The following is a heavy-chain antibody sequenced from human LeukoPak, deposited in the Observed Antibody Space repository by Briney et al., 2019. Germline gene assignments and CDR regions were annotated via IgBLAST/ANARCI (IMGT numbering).Heavy chain of an antibody. J-gene: IGHJ4*02. CDR3: ARDTGMGYSSGPFDY. V-gene: IGHV3-23*01. Sequence: QPGGSLRLSCAASGFTFSNYAMNWVRQAPGKGLEWVSTITSGENTYYADSVKGRFTISRDNSKNTLYLQMNSLRAEDTAVYYCARDTGMGYSSGPFDYWGQGTLVTVSP. D-gene: IGHD6-19*01. CDR1: GFTFSNYA. CDR2: ITSGENT.